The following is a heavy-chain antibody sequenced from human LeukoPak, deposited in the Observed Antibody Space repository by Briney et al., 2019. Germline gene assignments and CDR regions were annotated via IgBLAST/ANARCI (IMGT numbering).Heavy chain of an antibody. J-gene: IGHJ4*02. Sequence: ASVKVSCKASGYTFPTYGITWVRQAPGQGLEWMGWISTYNGNTNYTQKFQGRVTMTTDTSTSTAYMELRSLRFDDTAVYYCARSVRGIITVAGIISDYWGQGTLVTVSS. V-gene: IGHV1-18*01. D-gene: IGHD6-19*01. CDR3: ARSVRGIITVAGIISDY. CDR2: ISTYNGNT. CDR1: GYTFPTYG.